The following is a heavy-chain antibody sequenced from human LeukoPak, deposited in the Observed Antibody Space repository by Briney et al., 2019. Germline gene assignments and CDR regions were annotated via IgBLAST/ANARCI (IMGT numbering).Heavy chain of an antibody. J-gene: IGHJ4*02. CDR2: IKQDGSEK. V-gene: IGHV3-7*03. CDR3: VREDSRAFNF. Sequence: GGSLRLSCAASAFTFSSYWMNWVRQAPGKGLEWLANIKQDGSEKYYVNSVRGRFTISRDNAQNSLYLQMNSLRAEDTAVYYCVREDSRAFNFWGQGTLVTVSS. CDR1: AFTFSSYW.